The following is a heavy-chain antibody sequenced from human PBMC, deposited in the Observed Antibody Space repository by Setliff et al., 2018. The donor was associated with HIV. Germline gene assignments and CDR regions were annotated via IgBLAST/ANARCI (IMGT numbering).Heavy chain of an antibody. CDR2: ISGRGDSS. D-gene: IGHD3-3*01. Sequence: GGSLRLSCAASGFTFRNYAMSWVRQAPGKGLEWVSTISGRGDSSYYADSVKGRFTISRDNSNNTLYVQMNSLRAEDTAVYYCTRGGFLEWLGDFWGQGTLVTVSS. CDR3: TRGGFLEWLGDF. J-gene: IGHJ4*02. V-gene: IGHV3-23*01. CDR1: GFTFRNYA.